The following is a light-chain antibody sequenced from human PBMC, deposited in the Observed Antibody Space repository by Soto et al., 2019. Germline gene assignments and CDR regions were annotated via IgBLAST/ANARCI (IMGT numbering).Light chain of an antibody. V-gene: IGKV3-20*01. Sequence: IVLTQSPGTLSLSPGERATLSCRASQSVSSSYLAWYQQKPGQAPRLLIYGASSRATGIPDRFSGSGSGTDFTLTISRLEPEDFAVYYCKQYGSTPWTFGQGTKVDSK. CDR1: QSVSSSY. J-gene: IGKJ1*01. CDR2: GAS. CDR3: KQYGSTPWT.